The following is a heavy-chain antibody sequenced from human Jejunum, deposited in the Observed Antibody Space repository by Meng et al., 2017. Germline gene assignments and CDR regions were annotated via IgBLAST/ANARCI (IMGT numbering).Heavy chain of an antibody. V-gene: IGHV4-4*02. CDR3: ARGAIGTRPFDY. CDR1: AYTCSTYG. J-gene: IGHJ4*02. CDR2: IYHSGAF. D-gene: IGHD2-21*01. Sequence: HLSEGAPRMFRPSCPLALTLPVSAYTCSTYGWNWVRQPPGKGLEWIGEIYHSGAFNYNPSLMRRDSISVEKSKNQVSLKLDSLTAADTAVYYCARGAIGTRPFDYWGQGTLVTVSS.